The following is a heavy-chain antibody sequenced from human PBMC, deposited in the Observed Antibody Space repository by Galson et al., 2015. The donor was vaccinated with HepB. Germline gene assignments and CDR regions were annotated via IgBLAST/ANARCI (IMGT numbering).Heavy chain of an antibody. CDR3: ARSSQKELPYYFDY. CDR1: GGSITNYY. J-gene: IGHJ4*02. Sequence: TLSLTCTVSGGSITNYYWTWIRQPPRKGLEWIGYIYYSGITNYNPSLKSRVTISVDTSKNQFSLKLGSVTAADTAMYYCARSSQKELPYYFDYWGQGTLVTVSS. CDR2: IYYSGIT. D-gene: IGHD1-26*01. V-gene: IGHV4-59*01.